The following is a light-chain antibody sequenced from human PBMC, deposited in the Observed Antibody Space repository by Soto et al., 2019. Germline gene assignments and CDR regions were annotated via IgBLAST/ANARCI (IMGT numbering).Light chain of an antibody. CDR1: PGISTS. CDR2: DAY. CDR3: QQFNSYPIT. Sequence: AIQLTQSPSSLSAFVGDRVTITCRASPGISTSLAWYQHKPGKAPKLLIYDAYNLESGVPSRFSGSGSRTDFTLTISSLQPEDFATYYSQQFNSYPITFGQGTRLEI. J-gene: IGKJ5*01. V-gene: IGKV1-13*02.